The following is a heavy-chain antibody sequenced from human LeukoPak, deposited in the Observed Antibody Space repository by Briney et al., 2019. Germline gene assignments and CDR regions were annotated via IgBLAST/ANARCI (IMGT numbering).Heavy chain of an antibody. D-gene: IGHD5-18*01. CDR3: ARGYSYGYGFDY. V-gene: IGHV4-59*08. Sequence: SETLSLTCTVSGGSISSYYWSWIRQPPGKGLEWIGYIYYSGSTNYNPSLKSRVNISVDTSKNQFSLKLSSVTAADTAVYYCARGYSYGYGFDYWGQGTLVTVSS. CDR2: IYYSGST. J-gene: IGHJ4*02. CDR1: GGSISSYY.